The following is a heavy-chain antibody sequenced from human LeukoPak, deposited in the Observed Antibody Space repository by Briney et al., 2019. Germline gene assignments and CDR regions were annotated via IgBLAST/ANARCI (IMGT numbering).Heavy chain of an antibody. D-gene: IGHD4-11*01. J-gene: IGHJ5*02. V-gene: IGHV4-59*01. Sequence: PSETLSLTCTVSGGSISNYYWNWIRQPPGQGLEWIGHIYYSGSTNYNPSLKSRVTISVDTSKNQFSLKLSSATAADTAVYYCARMVESTVTIAFENWFDPWGQGTLVTVSS. CDR1: GGSISNYY. CDR2: IYYSGST. CDR3: ARMVESTVTIAFENWFDP.